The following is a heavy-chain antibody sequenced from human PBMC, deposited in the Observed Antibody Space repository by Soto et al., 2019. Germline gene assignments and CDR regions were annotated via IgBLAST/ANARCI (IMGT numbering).Heavy chain of an antibody. V-gene: IGHV4-59*11. CDR1: GVALSRHY. D-gene: IGHD3-22*01. Sequence: PSETLSLTCSVSGVALSRHYWSWIRQSPGKGLERIGYAYYSGSTNYNPSLKSRVTISVDTSKNQFSLKLSSVTAADTAVYYCARDPGQSGYYYAGRDYYYYGMDVWGQGTTVTVSS. J-gene: IGHJ6*02. CDR3: ARDPGQSGYYYAGRDYYYYGMDV. CDR2: AYYSGST.